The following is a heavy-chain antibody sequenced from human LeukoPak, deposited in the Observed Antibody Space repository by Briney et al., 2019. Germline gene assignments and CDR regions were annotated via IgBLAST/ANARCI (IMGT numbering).Heavy chain of an antibody. V-gene: IGHV3-7*04. CDR3: ARGLRGYSYGYDFDY. CDR1: GFPFSIYW. D-gene: IGHD5-18*01. Sequence: PGGSLTLSCAASGFPFSIYWMSWVRQAPGKGLEWVANIKQDGSEKYYVDSVKGRFTISRDNAKNSLYLQMNSLRAEDTAVYYCARGLRGYSYGYDFDYWGQGTLVTVSS. CDR2: IKQDGSEK. J-gene: IGHJ4*02.